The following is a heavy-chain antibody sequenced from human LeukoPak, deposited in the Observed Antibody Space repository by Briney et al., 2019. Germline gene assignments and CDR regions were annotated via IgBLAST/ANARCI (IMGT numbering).Heavy chain of an antibody. Sequence: PGGSLRLSCVASGFTFDDYAMHWVRQAPGKGLEWVSGISWNSGSIGYADSVKGRFTISRDNAKNSLYLQMNSLRAEDTALYYCAKDMSIAVAGVMDYWGQGTLVTVSS. D-gene: IGHD6-19*01. CDR3: AKDMSIAVAGVMDY. J-gene: IGHJ4*02. V-gene: IGHV3-9*01. CDR1: GFTFDDYA. CDR2: ISWNSGSI.